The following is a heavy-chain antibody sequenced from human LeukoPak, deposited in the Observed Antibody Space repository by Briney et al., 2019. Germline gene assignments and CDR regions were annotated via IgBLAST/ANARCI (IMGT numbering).Heavy chain of an antibody. V-gene: IGHV5-51*01. J-gene: IGHJ4*02. CDR3: ARDIAYDSSGYYSPHFDY. CDR2: IYPGDSDS. D-gene: IGHD3-22*01. Sequence: GESLKISCKGSGYSFTRYWIGWVRQMPGKGLEWMGIIYPGDSDSRYSPSFQGQVIISVDKSISTAYLQWSSLKASDTAMYYCARDIAYDSSGYYSPHFDYWGQGTLVTVSS. CDR1: GYSFTRYW.